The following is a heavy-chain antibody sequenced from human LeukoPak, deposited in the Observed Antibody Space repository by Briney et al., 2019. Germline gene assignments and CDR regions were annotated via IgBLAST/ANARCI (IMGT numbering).Heavy chain of an antibody. CDR3: AREHILTGYYDAFDI. D-gene: IGHD3-9*01. CDR1: GGSISSGGYS. Sequence: SETLSLTCAVSGGSISSGGYSWSWIRQPPGKGLEWIGYIHYSGSTYYNPSLKSRVTISVDTSKNQFSLKLSSVTAADTAVYYCAREHILTGYYDAFDIWGQGTMVTVSS. V-gene: IGHV4-61*08. CDR2: IHYSGST. J-gene: IGHJ3*02.